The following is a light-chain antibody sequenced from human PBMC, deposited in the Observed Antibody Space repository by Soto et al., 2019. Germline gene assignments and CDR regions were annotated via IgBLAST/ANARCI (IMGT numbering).Light chain of an antibody. J-gene: IGLJ3*02. CDR2: SDN. V-gene: IGLV1-44*01. CDR1: VSNIGNNI. Sequence: QSVLTQPPSVSGTPGQRVTISCSGSVSNIGNNIVLWYKQLPGTAPKFLIYSDNQRPSGVPDRFSGSKSGTTASLAISGLQSEDEAHYYCAVWDDSLKGRVFGGGTKLTVL. CDR3: AVWDDSLKGRV.